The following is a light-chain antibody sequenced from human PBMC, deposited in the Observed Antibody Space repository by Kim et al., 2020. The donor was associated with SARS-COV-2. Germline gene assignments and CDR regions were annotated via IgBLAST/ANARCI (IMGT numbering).Light chain of an antibody. J-gene: IGKJ1*01. V-gene: IGKV1-27*01. Sequence: ASVGDRATLTGRASQGISNYLAWYQQKPGKAPRLLIYGASAWQSGVPSRFSGSGSGTEFTLTISSLQPEDVATYYCQKYNDAPRTFGQGTKVDIK. CDR2: GAS. CDR3: QKYNDAPRT. CDR1: QGISNY.